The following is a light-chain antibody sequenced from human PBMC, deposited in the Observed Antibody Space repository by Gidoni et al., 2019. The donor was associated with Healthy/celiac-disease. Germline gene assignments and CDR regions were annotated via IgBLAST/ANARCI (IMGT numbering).Light chain of an antibody. CDR1: SLRSYY. J-gene: IGLJ2*01. CDR2: VKN. Sequence: SSELTPDPAVFVALGQPLRIPCQGDSLRSYYASWYQQKPGQAPVLVIYVKNNRPSGIPDRFSGSSSGNTASLTITGAQAEDEADYYCNSRDSSGNHLVFGGGTKLTVL. CDR3: NSRDSSGNHLV. V-gene: IGLV3-19*01.